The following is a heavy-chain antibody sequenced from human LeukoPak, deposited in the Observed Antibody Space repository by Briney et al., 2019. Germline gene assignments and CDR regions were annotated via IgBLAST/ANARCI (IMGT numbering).Heavy chain of an antibody. CDR1: GGSISSYY. CDR2: IYYSGST. J-gene: IGHJ4*02. CDR3: ASSMVRGVIPFDY. V-gene: IGHV4-59*01. Sequence: TSETLSLTCTVSGGSISSYYWSWIRQPPGKGLEWIGYIYYSGSTNYNPSLKSRATISVDTSKNQFSLKLSSVTAADTAVYYCASSMVRGVIPFDYWGQGTLVTVSS. D-gene: IGHD3-10*01.